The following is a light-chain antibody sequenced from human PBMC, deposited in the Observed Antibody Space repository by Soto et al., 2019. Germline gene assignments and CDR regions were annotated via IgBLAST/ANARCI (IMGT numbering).Light chain of an antibody. CDR3: QQSYTTPVYS. J-gene: IGKJ2*01. CDR2: KAS. V-gene: IGKV1-5*03. Sequence: DIQMTQSPSTLSASVGETVTITCRASQTMGDWVAWYQQKAGKAXKVXIFKASRLESGVPSRFSGSVAGTDYSLTISNLQPEDFSAYVGQQSYTTPVYSFGQGTKVEIK. CDR1: QTMGDW.